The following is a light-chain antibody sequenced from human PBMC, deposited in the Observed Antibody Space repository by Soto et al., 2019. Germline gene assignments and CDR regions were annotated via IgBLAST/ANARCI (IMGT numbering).Light chain of an antibody. V-gene: IGKV1-33*01. CDR1: QDISNY. CDR2: DAS. Sequence: DIQITHSPCSLSAPVFDRGTITFQASQDISNYLNWYQQKPGKAPKLLIYDASNLETGVPSRFSGSGSGTDFTFTISSLQPEDIATYYCQKYDNLPITFGKGTRREIK. CDR3: QKYDNLPIT. J-gene: IGKJ5*01.